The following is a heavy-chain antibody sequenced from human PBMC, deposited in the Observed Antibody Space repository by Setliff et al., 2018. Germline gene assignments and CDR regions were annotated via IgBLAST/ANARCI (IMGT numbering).Heavy chain of an antibody. V-gene: IGHV4-4*07. J-gene: IGHJ6*03. Sequence: PSETLSLTCTVSGGSISSYYWSWDRQPAGKGLEWFGHIYIGGGANYNPSFKSRVTMSIDTSKNQVSLKRNSVTAADMAVYYCAREQWLDPPGYYYMDVWATGTTFTVSS. CDR3: AREQWLDPPGYYYMDV. CDR2: IYIGGGA. D-gene: IGHD6-19*01. CDR1: GGSISSYY.